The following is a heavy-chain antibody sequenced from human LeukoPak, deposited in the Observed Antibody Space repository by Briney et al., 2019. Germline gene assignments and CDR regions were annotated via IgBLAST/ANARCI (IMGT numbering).Heavy chain of an antibody. CDR1: GVTLSNYA. Sequence: GGSLRLSCTASGVTLSNYAMHWVRRPPGRGLEWVAVISFDGTNKYYGDSVEGRFSVSRDNSKNTLYLQMNSLRPDDTAMYYCATDYGDYEPIDYWCQGTLVTVSS. D-gene: IGHD4-17*01. CDR2: ISFDGTNK. V-gene: IGHV3-30*04. CDR3: ATDYGDYEPIDY. J-gene: IGHJ4*02.